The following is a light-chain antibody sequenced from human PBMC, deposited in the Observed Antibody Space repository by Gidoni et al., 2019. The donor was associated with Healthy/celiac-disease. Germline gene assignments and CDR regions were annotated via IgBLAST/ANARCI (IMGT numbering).Light chain of an antibody. J-gene: IGLJ2*01. CDR2: GKN. V-gene: IGLV3-19*01. Sequence: SSELTQDPAVSVALGQTVRITCQGDSLRSYYASWYQQKPGQAHVLVIYGKNNRPSGSPDRFSGSSSGNTASLTITGAQAEDEAYYYCNSRDSSGNHVVFGGGTKLTVL. CDR3: NSRDSSGNHVV. CDR1: SLRSYY.